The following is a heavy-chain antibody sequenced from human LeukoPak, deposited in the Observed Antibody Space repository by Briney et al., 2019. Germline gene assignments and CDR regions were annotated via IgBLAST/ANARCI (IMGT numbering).Heavy chain of an antibody. D-gene: IGHD3-16*02. CDR3: AKKGLGLSHYFDY. Sequence: GGSLRLSCAASGFTFSSYAMSWVREAPGKGLEWVSTISGSGGTTDYADSVKGRFTISRDNSKNTLNLQINSLRADDTAVYYCAKKGLGLSHYFDYWGQGTLVTVSS. CDR1: GFTFSSYA. V-gene: IGHV3-23*01. J-gene: IGHJ4*02. CDR2: ISGSGGTT.